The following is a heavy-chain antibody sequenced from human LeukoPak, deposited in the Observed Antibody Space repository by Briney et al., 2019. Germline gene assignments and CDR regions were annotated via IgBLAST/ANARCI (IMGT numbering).Heavy chain of an antibody. J-gene: IGHJ3*02. CDR1: GFTFSTYS. CDR3: VRDCADGDGFDI. CDR2: ISSSIRTM. V-gene: IGHV3-48*02. Sequence: GGSLRLSCAASGFTFSTYSMNWVRQASGRGLVWGLYISSSIRTMYYADSVEGRFTISRDNAKTSLYLQMNSLRDEDTAIYYCVRDCADGDGFDIWGQGTLVTVSS.